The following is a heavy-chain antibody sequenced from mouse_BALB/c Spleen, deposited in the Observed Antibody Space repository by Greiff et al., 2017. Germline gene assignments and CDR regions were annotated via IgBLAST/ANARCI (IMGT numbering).Heavy chain of an antibody. V-gene: IGHV1-69*02. Sequence: QVQLQQPGAELVRPGASVKLSCKASGYTFTSYWINWVKQRPGQGLEWIGNIYPSDSYTNYNQKFKDKATLTVDKSSSTAYMQLSIPTSEDSAVYYCTRMGDFDYWGQGTTLTVSS. J-gene: IGHJ2*01. CDR3: TRMGDFDY. CDR1: GYTFTSYW. CDR2: IYPSDSYT.